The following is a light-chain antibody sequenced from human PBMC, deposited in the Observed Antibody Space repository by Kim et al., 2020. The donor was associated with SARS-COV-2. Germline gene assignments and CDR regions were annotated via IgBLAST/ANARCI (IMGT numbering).Light chain of an antibody. CDR2: KDS. Sequence: VSPGQTASITCSGDKLGDKYACWYQQKPGQSPVLVIYKDSKRPSGIPERFSGSNDGNTATLTISGTQAMDEADYYCQAGDSRTKVFGTGTKVTVL. V-gene: IGLV3-1*01. CDR3: QAGDSRTKV. CDR1: KLGDKY. J-gene: IGLJ1*01.